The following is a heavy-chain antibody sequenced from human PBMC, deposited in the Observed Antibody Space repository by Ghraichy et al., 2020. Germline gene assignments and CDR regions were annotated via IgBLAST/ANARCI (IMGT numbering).Heavy chain of an antibody. Sequence: GVLNISCAASGFTVSGNYMSWVRQAPGKGLEWVSVIFSNGDTFYADSVQGRFTISRDNSKNTLHLQINSLRAEDTAVYYCAGESFNLESGRLNGMDVWGQGTTVTVSS. CDR2: IFSNGDT. V-gene: IGHV3-53*01. CDR1: GFTVSGNY. CDR3: AGESFNLESGRLNGMDV. J-gene: IGHJ6*02. D-gene: IGHD1-26*01.